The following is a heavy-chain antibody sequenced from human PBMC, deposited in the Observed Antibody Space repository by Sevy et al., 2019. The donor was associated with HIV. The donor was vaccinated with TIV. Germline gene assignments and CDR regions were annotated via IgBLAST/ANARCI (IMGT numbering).Heavy chain of an antibody. CDR2: INHSGSI. J-gene: IGHJ4*02. D-gene: IGHD5-18*01. V-gene: IGHV4-34*01. Sequence: SETLSLTCAVYRGSFTGYYWSWIRQPPGKGLEWIGEINHSGSITYNPSLKSRVTISVDTSKNQFSLRLTSVTAADTAVYYCARGVGNSYGYDPDYWGQGTLVTVSS. CDR1: RGSFTGYY. CDR3: ARGVGNSYGYDPDY.